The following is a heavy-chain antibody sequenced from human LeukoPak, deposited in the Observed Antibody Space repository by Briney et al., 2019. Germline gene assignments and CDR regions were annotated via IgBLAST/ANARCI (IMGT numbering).Heavy chain of an antibody. V-gene: IGHV1-24*01. CDR3: AKYCSGGNCYSGLY. Sequence: ASVKVSCKVSGNTFTDLSMNWVRQAPGKGLEWMGGFDPEDVETIYAQKFQGRVTMTEDTSTETAYMELTSLRPEDTAVYYCAKYCSGGNCYSGLYWGQGTLVTVSS. J-gene: IGHJ4*02. D-gene: IGHD2-15*01. CDR1: GNTFTDLS. CDR2: FDPEDVET.